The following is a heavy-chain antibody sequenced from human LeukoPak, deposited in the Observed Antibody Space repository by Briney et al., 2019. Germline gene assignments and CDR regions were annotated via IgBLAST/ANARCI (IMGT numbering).Heavy chain of an antibody. CDR3: ARGLSYDILTGYLYYYYYMDV. D-gene: IGHD3-9*01. CDR1: GGSFSGYY. J-gene: IGHJ6*03. CDR2: INHSGST. Sequence: SETLSLTCAVYGGSFSGYYWSWIRQPPGKGLEWIGEINHSGSTNYNPSLKSRVTISVDTSKNQFSLKLSSVTAADTAVYYCARGLSYDILTGYLYYYYYMDVWGKGTTVTVSS. V-gene: IGHV4-34*01.